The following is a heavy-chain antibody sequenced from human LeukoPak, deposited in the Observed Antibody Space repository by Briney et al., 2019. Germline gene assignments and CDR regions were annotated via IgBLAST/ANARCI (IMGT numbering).Heavy chain of an antibody. V-gene: IGHV3-23*01. D-gene: IGHD3-3*01. CDR2: ISGSGGTA. J-gene: IGHJ4*02. Sequence: PGGSLRLSCAASGFTFSTYAMGWVRQAPGKGLEWVSSISGSGGTAYYADSVKGRFTISRDNSKNTLYLQMNSLRAEDTAVYYRAKDSSFWSGYFQQGLDYWGQGTLVTVSS. CDR1: GFTFSTYA. CDR3: AKDSSFWSGYFQQGLDY.